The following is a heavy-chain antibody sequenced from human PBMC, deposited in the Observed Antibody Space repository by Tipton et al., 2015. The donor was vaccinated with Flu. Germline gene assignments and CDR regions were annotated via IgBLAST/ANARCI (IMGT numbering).Heavy chain of an antibody. D-gene: IGHD4-17*01. Sequence: TLSLTCTVSGGPITSGADYWSWIRQHPGKGLEWIGHIYYIGSTNYNPSLKSRVTISMDTSKNQFSLKLNSMTAADTAVYYCARMEWTVTTPRYFDLWGRGTLVTVSS. V-gene: IGHV4-31*03. CDR1: GGPITSGADY. J-gene: IGHJ2*01. CDR3: ARMEWTVTTPRYFDL. CDR2: IYYIGST.